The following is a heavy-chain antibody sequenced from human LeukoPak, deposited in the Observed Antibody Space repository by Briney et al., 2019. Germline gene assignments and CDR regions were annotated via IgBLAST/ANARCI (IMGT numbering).Heavy chain of an antibody. Sequence: PGGSLRLSCAASGFTFSSSWMKWVRQAPGKGLESVAVIKEDGSEKYYVDSVKGRFAISRDNAKNSLHLQMNNVRAEDTAVYFCAANTQSGYWGQGALVTVSS. CDR1: GFTFSSSW. D-gene: IGHD3-16*01. J-gene: IGHJ4*02. CDR3: AANTQSGY. CDR2: IKEDGSEK. V-gene: IGHV3-7*05.